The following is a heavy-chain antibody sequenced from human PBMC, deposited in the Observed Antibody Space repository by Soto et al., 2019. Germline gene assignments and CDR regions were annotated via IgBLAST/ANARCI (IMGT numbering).Heavy chain of an antibody. Sequence: QVQLVHSGAEVTKPGASVKVSCKASGYTFTSYDINWVRQATGQGLEWMGWMSPNSGATGYAQKFQGRVTMTRDTSISTAYVELSNLRSEDTAIYYCARGVDAGVDVWGQGSTVTVSS. J-gene: IGHJ6*02. CDR1: GYTFTSYD. CDR3: ARGVDAGVDV. V-gene: IGHV1-8*01. CDR2: MSPNSGAT. D-gene: IGHD1-1*01.